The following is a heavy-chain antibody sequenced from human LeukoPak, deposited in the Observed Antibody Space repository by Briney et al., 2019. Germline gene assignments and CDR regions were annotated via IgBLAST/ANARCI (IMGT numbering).Heavy chain of an antibody. Sequence: GGSLRLSCAASGFTFSNFAMHWVRQAPGKGLEWVADISFDGSNKYYADSMKGRFTISRDNSKNTLYLQMNGLRAEDTAMYYCARDFRGDGYNSGYWGQGTLVTVSS. CDR1: GFTFSNFA. CDR3: ARDFRGDGYNSGY. V-gene: IGHV3-30-3*01. J-gene: IGHJ4*02. D-gene: IGHD5-24*01. CDR2: ISFDGSNK.